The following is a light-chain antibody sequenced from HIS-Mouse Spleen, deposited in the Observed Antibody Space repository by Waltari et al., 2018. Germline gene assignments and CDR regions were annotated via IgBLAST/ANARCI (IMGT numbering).Light chain of an antibody. CDR2: QDS. V-gene: IGLV3-1*01. CDR1: KLGDKY. CDR3: QAWDSSTASV. Sequence: SYELTQPPSVSVSPGQTASITCSGDKLGDKYACWYQQKPGQSPVLVIYQDSKRPSGLPGRFSGSNSGNTATLTISGTQAMDEADYYCQAWDSSTASVFGGGTKLTVL. J-gene: IGLJ2*01.